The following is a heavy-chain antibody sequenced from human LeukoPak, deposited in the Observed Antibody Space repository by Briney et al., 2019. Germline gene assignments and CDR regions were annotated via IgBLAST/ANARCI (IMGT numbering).Heavy chain of an antibody. CDR3: ARGPVGGTTYNDGDAFDI. J-gene: IGHJ3*02. CDR1: GGSFSTYY. Sequence: SETLSLTCTVSGGSFSTYYWSWIRQSPEKGLEWIGYIYYSGSTNYNPSLKSRVTISVDTSKNQFSLKLSSVTAADTAVYYCARGPVGGTTYNDGDAFDIWGQGTMVTVSS. CDR2: IYYSGST. V-gene: IGHV4-59*01. D-gene: IGHD1-7*01.